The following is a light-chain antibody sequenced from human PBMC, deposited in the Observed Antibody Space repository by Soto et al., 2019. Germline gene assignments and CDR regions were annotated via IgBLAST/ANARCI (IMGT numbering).Light chain of an antibody. Sequence: EIVLTQSPATLSLSPGERATLSGRASQSVSSSYLAWYQQKPGQAPRLLIYGASSRATGIPDRFSGSGSGTDFTLTISRLEPEDFAVYYCQQYDSSPKTFGQGTKVDIK. CDR3: QQYDSSPKT. J-gene: IGKJ1*01. CDR2: GAS. V-gene: IGKV3-20*01. CDR1: QSVSSSY.